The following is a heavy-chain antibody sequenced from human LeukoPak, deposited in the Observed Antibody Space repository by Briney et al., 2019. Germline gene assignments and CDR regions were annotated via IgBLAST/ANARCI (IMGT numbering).Heavy chain of an antibody. CDR3: ARDSSGRYYFDY. CDR1: GGSLSSGSYY. D-gene: IGHD6-19*01. Sequence: SETLSLTCTVSGGSLSSGSYYSSWIRQPAGKGLEWIGRIYTSGSTNYNPSLKSRVTISVDTSKNQFSLKLSSVTAADTAVYYCARDSSGRYYFDYWGQGTLVTVSS. J-gene: IGHJ4*02. V-gene: IGHV4-61*02. CDR2: IYTSGST.